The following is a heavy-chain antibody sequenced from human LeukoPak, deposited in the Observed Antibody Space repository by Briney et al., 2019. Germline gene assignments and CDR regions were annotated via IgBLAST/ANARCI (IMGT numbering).Heavy chain of an antibody. Sequence: SQTLSLTCTVSGGSISSGGYYWSWIRQHPGKGLEWIGYIYYSGSTYYNPSLESRVTISVDTSKNQFSLKLSSVTAADTAVYYCARAPLPMVPYGMDVWGQGTTVTVSS. D-gene: IGHD3-10*01. V-gene: IGHV4-31*03. J-gene: IGHJ6*02. CDR3: ARAPLPMVPYGMDV. CDR2: IYYSGST. CDR1: GGSISSGGYY.